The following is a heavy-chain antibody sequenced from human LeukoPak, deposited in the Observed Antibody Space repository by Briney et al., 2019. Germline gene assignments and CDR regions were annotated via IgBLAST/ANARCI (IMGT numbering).Heavy chain of an antibody. CDR3: AKTGYSSGWPALYYFDY. V-gene: IGHV3-23*01. D-gene: IGHD6-19*01. Sequence: GGSLRLSCAASGFTFSSYAMSWVRQAPGKGREWVSAISGSGGSTYYADSVKGRFTISRDNSKNTLYLQMNSLRAEDTAVYYCAKTGYSSGWPALYYFDYWGQGTLVTVSS. CDR1: GFTFSSYA. CDR2: ISGSGGST. J-gene: IGHJ4*02.